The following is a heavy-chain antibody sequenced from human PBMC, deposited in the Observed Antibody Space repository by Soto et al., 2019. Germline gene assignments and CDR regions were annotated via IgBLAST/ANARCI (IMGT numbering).Heavy chain of an antibody. Sequence: ASVKVSCKVSGYTLTELSMHWVRQVPGKGLEWMGGFDPEDGETIYAQKFQGRVTMTEDTSTDTAYMELSSLRSEDTAVYYCATPHHSSGYYFDYWGQGTLVTVSS. J-gene: IGHJ4*02. CDR2: FDPEDGET. CDR1: GYTLTELS. D-gene: IGHD3-22*01. V-gene: IGHV1-24*01. CDR3: ATPHHSSGYYFDY.